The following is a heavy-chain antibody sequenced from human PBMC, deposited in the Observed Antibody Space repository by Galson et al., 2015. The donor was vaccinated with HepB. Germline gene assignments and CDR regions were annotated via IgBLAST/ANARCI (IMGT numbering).Heavy chain of an antibody. D-gene: IGHD2-15*01. CDR2: IWYDGSDK. J-gene: IGHJ4*02. Sequence: SLRLSCAASGFTFSSYGIHWVRQAPGKGLEWVAVIWYDGSDKYYADSVKGRCTISRDNSKNTLYLQMNSLRAEDTAVYYCARGGIVGIYYFDYWGQGTLVTVSS. CDR1: GFTFSSYG. V-gene: IGHV3-33*01. CDR3: ARGGIVGIYYFDY.